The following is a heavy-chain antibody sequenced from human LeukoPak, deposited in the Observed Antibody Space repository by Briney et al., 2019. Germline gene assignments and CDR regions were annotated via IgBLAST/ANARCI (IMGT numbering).Heavy chain of an antibody. V-gene: IGHV4-34*01. Sequence: SSETLSLTCAVHGGSFSGYYWSWIRQPPGKGLEWIGEINHSGSSNYNPSLKSRVTISVDTSKNQFSLKLSSVSAADTAMYYCARDSSGGTYAFDIWGQGTKVTVSS. CDR2: INHSGSS. J-gene: IGHJ3*02. CDR3: ARDSSGGTYAFDI. CDR1: GGSFSGYY. D-gene: IGHD2-15*01.